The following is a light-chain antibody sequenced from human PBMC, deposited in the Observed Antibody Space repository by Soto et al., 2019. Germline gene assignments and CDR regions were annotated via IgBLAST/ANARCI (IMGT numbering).Light chain of an antibody. CDR1: QSVRKY. Sequence: EIVLPQSPPTLSLSPGERVTLSCRASQSVRKYLGWYQQKPGQAPRLLIYDASNRATDIPPRFSGSGSGTDFTLTISALEPEDLAVYYCQQRYNWPWTFGQGTRLEI. CDR3: QQRYNWPWT. V-gene: IGKV3-11*01. J-gene: IGKJ5*01. CDR2: DAS.